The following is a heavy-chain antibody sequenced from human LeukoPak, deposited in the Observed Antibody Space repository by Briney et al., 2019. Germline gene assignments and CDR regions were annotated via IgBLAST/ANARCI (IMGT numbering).Heavy chain of an antibody. V-gene: IGHV4-59*01. Sequence: SETLSLTCTVSGGSISSYYWSWIRQPPGKALEWIGYIYYSGSTNYNPSLKGRVTISVDTSKNQFSLKLSSVTAADTAVYYCARDFYYDFGAFDIWGQGTMVTVSS. CDR3: ARDFYYDFGAFDI. D-gene: IGHD3-22*01. J-gene: IGHJ3*02. CDR1: GGSISSYY. CDR2: IYYSGST.